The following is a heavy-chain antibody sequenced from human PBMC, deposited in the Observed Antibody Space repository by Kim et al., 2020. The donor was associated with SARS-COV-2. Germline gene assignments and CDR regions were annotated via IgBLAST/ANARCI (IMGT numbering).Heavy chain of an antibody. CDR1: GGSVSSGSYY. D-gene: IGHD4-17*01. V-gene: IGHV4-61*01. CDR3: ARARWPTYAMDV. J-gene: IGHJ6*02. CDR2: IYYSGST. Sequence: SETLSLTCTVSGGSVSSGSYYWSWIRQPPGKGLEWIGSIYYSGSTSYNPSLKSRVTISRDTSKNQFSLKLSSVTAADTAVYYCARARWPTYAMDVWGQGTTVTVSS.